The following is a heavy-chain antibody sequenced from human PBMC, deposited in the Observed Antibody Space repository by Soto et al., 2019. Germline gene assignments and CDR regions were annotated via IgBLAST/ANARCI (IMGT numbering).Heavy chain of an antibody. CDR3: ARRTRGAGWFDP. V-gene: IGHV3-11*01. Sequence: GGSLRLSCAASGFTFSDNYMTWIRQAPGRGLEWVAYISDSGNIIYYADFVQGRFTVSRDNAKNSLYLQMNSQSAGDTAVYYCARRTRGAGWFDPWGQGTLVTVSS. D-gene: IGHD6-19*01. J-gene: IGHJ5*02. CDR2: ISDSGNII. CDR1: GFTFSDNY.